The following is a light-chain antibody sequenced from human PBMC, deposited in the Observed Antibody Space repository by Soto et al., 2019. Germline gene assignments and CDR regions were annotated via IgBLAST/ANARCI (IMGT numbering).Light chain of an antibody. Sequence: IVLTQSPGTLSLSPGERATLSCRASQSVSSSYLAWYQQKPGQAPRLLIYGASSRATGIPDRFSDSGSGTDFTLTISRLEPEDFAVYYCQQYDSSPLTFGQGTKVELK. CDR3: QQYDSSPLT. CDR1: QSVSSSY. J-gene: IGKJ1*01. V-gene: IGKV3-20*01. CDR2: GAS.